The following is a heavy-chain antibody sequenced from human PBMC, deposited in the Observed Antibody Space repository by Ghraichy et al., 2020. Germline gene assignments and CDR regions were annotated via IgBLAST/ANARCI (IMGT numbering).Heavy chain of an antibody. CDR1: GYSISSGYY. CDR3: ARDLVTSYDFWSGYWNTGPPLVDY. CDR2: IYHSGST. J-gene: IGHJ4*02. Sequence: ESLNISCTVSGYSISSGYYWGWIRQPPGKGLEWIGSIYHSGSTYYNPSLKSRVTISVDTSKNQFSLKLSSVTAADTAVYYCARDLVTSYDFWSGYWNTGPPLVDYWGQGTLVTVSS. D-gene: IGHD3-3*01. V-gene: IGHV4-38-2*02.